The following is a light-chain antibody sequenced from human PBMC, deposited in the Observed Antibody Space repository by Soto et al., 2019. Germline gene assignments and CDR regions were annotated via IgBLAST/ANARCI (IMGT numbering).Light chain of an antibody. J-gene: IGKJ2*01. CDR3: QQYGNFPYT. V-gene: IGKV3-20*01. CDR1: QSVPSDW. CDR2: GAS. Sequence: EIVLTQSLGTLSLSPGERATLSCRASQSVPSDWLAWDRNKPGKAPRLLIYGASSRATVVPDRVRGSGAGTDVTLTINRLEPEDFAVYYCQQYGNFPYTFGQGTKLVIK.